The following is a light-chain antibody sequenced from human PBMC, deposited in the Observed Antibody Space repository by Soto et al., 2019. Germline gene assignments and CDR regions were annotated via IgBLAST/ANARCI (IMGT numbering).Light chain of an antibody. CDR3: QQYMSSVT. V-gene: IGKV3-20*01. J-gene: IGKJ1*01. Sequence: EIVLTQSPGSLSLSPGQRATLSCRASQSVDTTFFAWYQKKPGQAPRLLIYGASKSATDIPDRFSGSGSGTDFTIIISRLEPEDFAVYYCQQYMSSVTFGQGTKVEIK. CDR2: GAS. CDR1: QSVDTTF.